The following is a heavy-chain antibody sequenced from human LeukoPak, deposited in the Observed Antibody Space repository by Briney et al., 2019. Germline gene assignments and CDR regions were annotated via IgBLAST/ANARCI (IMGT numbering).Heavy chain of an antibody. CDR1: GGSISSGGYY. J-gene: IGHJ5*02. CDR2: IYYSGST. V-gene: IGHV4-31*03. D-gene: IGHD2-2*01. Sequence: SETLSLTCTVSGGSISSGGYYWSWLRQHPGKGLEWIGYIYYSGSTYYNPSLKSRVTISVDTSKNQFSLKLSSVTAADTAVYYCARGGRRRCSSTSCYGFDPWGQGTLVTVSS. CDR3: ARGGRRRCSSTSCYGFDP.